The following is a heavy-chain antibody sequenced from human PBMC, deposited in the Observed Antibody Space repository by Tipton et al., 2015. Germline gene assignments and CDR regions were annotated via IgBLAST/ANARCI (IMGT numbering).Heavy chain of an antibody. D-gene: IGHD2-2*02. J-gene: IGHJ6*02. CDR3: AKGAWDCSPTSCYTADYYYGMDV. CDR2: ISYEGSND. Sequence: SLRLSCAASGFTFSSYNMNWVRQAPGKGLEWVALISYEGSNDYYIDSVKGRFTISRDNSKNTLYLQMNSLRAEDTAVYYCAKGAWDCSPTSCYTADYYYGMDVWGQGTTVTVSS. CDR1: GFTFSSYN. V-gene: IGHV3-30*18.